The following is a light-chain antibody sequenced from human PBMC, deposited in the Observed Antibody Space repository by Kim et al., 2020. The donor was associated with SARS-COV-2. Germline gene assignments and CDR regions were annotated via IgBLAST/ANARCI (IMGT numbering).Light chain of an antibody. J-gene: IGKJ4*01. CDR2: GAS. V-gene: IGKV3-15*01. CDR1: QTVNSN. Sequence: VSPGERATLSCRASQTVNSNLAWYQQKPGQAPRLLIYGASTRATGIPARFSGSRSGTEFTLTISSLQSEDFAVYYCQHYNNWRLTFGGGTKVDIK. CDR3: QHYNNWRLT.